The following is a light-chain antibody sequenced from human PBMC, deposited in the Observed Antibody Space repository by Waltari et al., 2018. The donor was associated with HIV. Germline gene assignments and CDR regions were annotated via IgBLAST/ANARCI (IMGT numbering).Light chain of an antibody. Sequence: QSVLTQPPSVSGATGQRVTISCTGSSSNLGTGYDVPWSQQLPGTAPKLLIYDNNNRPSGVPDRFSGSKSGTSASLAITGLQAEDEAYYYCQSHDTSLSGYVIFGGGTKLTVL. J-gene: IGLJ2*01. CDR1: SSNLGTGYD. CDR2: DNN. CDR3: QSHDTSLSGYVI. V-gene: IGLV1-40*01.